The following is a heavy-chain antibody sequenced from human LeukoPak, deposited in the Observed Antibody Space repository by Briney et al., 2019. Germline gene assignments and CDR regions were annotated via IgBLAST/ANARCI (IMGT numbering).Heavy chain of an antibody. V-gene: IGHV3-30-3*01. CDR1: GFTFSSYA. J-gene: IGHJ4*02. CDR3: ARDNLEWLLYVDY. CDR2: ISYDGSNK. D-gene: IGHD3-3*01. Sequence: PGGSLRLSCAASGFTFSSYAMHWVRQAPGKGLEWVAVISYDGSNKYYADSVKGRFTISRDNSKNTLYLQMNSLRAEDTAVYYCARDNLEWLLYVDYWGQGTLVTVSS.